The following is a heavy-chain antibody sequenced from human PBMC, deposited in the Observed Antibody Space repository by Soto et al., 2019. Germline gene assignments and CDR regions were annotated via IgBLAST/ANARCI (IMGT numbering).Heavy chain of an antibody. CDR1: GGSISSSSHY. D-gene: IGHD2-8*01. CDR3: ARRLTNDAFDL. V-gene: IGHV4-39*01. J-gene: IGHJ3*01. Sequence: QLQLQESGPGLVKPSETLSLTCTVSGGSISSSSHYWGWIRQPPGKGLEWIGIIYYSGSTYYNPSLKSRVTISVDTSKNQFSLKLSSVTAADTAVYYCARRLTNDAFDLWGQGTMVTVSS. CDR2: IYYSGST.